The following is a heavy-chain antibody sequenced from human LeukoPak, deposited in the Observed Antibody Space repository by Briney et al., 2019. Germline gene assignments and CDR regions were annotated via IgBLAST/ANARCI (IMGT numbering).Heavy chain of an antibody. J-gene: IGHJ3*02. V-gene: IGHV1-24*01. CDR3: ATVVVGATADMRAFDI. CDR2: FDPEDGET. D-gene: IGHD1-26*01. CDR1: GYTLTELS. Sequence: GASVKVSCKVSGYTLTELSMHWVRQAPGKGLGWMGGFDPEDGETIYAQKFQGRVTMTEDTSTDTAYMELSSLRSEDTAVYYCATVVVGATADMRAFDIWGQGTMVTVSS.